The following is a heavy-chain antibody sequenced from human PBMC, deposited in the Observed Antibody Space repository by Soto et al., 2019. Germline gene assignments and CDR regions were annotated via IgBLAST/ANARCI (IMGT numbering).Heavy chain of an antibody. CDR1: GFTADDYA. V-gene: IGHV3-9*02. J-gene: IGHJ4*02. D-gene: IGHD4-17*01. Sequence: EVQLVESGGGLVQPGRSLRLSCVASGFTADDYAMHWVRQAPGKGLEWVSGISSNSDTIDYADSVKGRFTISRDNAKNSLFRKMNSLRPEDTALYYCAKDMKWGGMTTIHYFDSWGQGTLVTVSS. CDR3: AKDMKWGGMTTIHYFDS. CDR2: ISSNSDTI.